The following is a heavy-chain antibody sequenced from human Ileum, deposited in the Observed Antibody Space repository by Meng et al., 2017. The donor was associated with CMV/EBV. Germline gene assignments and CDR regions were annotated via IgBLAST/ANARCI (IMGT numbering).Heavy chain of an antibody. CDR2: INPNSGGT. J-gene: IGHJ6*02. D-gene: IGHD6-6*01. CDR3: ARDPCIAARPYYYYGMDV. Sequence: ASVKVPCKASGYTFTGYYMHWVRQAPGQGLEWMGWINPNSGGTNYAQKFQGRVTMTRDTSISTAYMELSRLRSDDTAVYYCARDPCIAARPYYYYGMDVWGQGTTVTVSS. CDR1: GYTFTGYY. V-gene: IGHV1-2*02.